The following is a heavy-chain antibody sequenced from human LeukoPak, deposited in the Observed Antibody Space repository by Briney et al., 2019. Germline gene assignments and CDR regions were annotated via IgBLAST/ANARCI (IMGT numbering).Heavy chain of an antibody. CDR3: ARGRGTYYYYYMDV. CDR1: GGSFSGYY. CDR2: INHSGST. D-gene: IGHD3-16*01. V-gene: IGHV4-34*01. J-gene: IGHJ6*03. Sequence: SETLSLTCAVYGGSFSGYYWSWIRQPPGKGLEWIGEINHSGSTNYNPSLKSRVTISVDTSKNQFSLKLSSVTAADTAVYYRARGRGTYYYYYMDVWGKGTTVTVSS.